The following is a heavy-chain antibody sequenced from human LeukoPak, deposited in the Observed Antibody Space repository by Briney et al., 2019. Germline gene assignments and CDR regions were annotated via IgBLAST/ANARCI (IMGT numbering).Heavy chain of an antibody. V-gene: IGHV3-30*02. CDR1: GFTFSSYG. CDR2: IRYDGSNK. CDR3: ATYRQVLLPFES. D-gene: IGHD2-8*02. Sequence: QTGGSLRLSCAASGFTFSSYGMHWVRQAPGKGLEWVAFIRYDGSNKYYADSVRGRFTISRDNSKSTLSLQMNSLRVEDTAIYYCATYRQVLLPFESWGQGTLVTVSS. J-gene: IGHJ4*02.